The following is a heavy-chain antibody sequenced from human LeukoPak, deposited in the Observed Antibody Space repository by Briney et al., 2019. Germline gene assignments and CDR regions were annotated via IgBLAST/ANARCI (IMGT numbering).Heavy chain of an antibody. CDR3: ARGVRIAVAGNIDY. D-gene: IGHD6-19*01. CDR1: GFTFRNYA. J-gene: IGHJ4*02. CDR2: ISYDGANK. Sequence: GGSLRLSCAASGFTFRNYAMHWVRQAPGKGLEWVAVISYDGANKHYADSVKGRFTISRDNSKNTLYMQMNSLRAGDTAVYYCARGVRIAVAGNIDYWGQGTLVTVSS. V-gene: IGHV3-30*04.